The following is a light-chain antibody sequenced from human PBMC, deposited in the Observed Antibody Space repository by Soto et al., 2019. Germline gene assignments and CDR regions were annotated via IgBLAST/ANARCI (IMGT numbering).Light chain of an antibody. Sequence: DIQMTQSPSSLSTSVGDRVTITCRASQGISTFLNWYQQKPGKAPRLLIYAASRLQSGVPARFSGSGAETDFTLTITSLQPEDFGIYYCQQGYATVRTFGGGTK. CDR3: QQGYATVRT. J-gene: IGKJ4*01. CDR1: QGISTF. CDR2: AAS. V-gene: IGKV1-39*01.